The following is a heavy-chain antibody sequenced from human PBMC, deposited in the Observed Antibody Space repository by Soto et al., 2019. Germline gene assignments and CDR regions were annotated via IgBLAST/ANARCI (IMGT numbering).Heavy chain of an antibody. V-gene: IGHV3-49*04. D-gene: IGHD4-17*01. CDR2: IRSKAYGGTT. CDR1: GFTFGDYA. J-gene: IGHJ4*02. CDR3: TRKTYGDIHYFDY. Sequence: GGSLRLSCTASGFTFGDYAMSWVRQAPGKGLEWVGFIRSKAYGGTTEYAASVKGRFTISRDDSKSIAYLQMNSLKTEDTAVYYCTRKTYGDIHYFDYWGQGTLVTVSS.